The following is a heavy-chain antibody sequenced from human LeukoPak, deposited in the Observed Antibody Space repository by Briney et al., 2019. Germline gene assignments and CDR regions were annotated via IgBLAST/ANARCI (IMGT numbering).Heavy chain of an antibody. CDR3: ARSRAGSGSYFGAFDI. J-gene: IGHJ3*02. D-gene: IGHD3-10*01. Sequence: TGGSLRLSCAASGVTVSSNYISWVRQAPGKGLEWVSVIYSDGRTYYTDSVKGRFTISGDNSKNTLYLQMNSLRAEDTAVYYCARSRAGSGSYFGAFDIWGQGTMVTVSS. CDR2: IYSDGRT. CDR1: GVTVSSNY. V-gene: IGHV3-53*01.